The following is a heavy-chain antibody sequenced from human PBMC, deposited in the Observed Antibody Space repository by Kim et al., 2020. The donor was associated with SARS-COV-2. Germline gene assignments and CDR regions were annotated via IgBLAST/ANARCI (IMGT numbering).Heavy chain of an antibody. CDR3: ARGGPFSGSGSPFDF. Sequence: ASVKVSCKASGYIFSKNGIDWVRQAPGQSLEWMGWINIADGNTEYSEKFYDRLTITRDTSASASYLELSSLTSEDTAVYYCARGGPFSGSGSPFDFLGQG. CDR2: INIADGNT. D-gene: IGHD3-10*01. V-gene: IGHV1-3*04. J-gene: IGHJ4*02. CDR1: GYIFSKNG.